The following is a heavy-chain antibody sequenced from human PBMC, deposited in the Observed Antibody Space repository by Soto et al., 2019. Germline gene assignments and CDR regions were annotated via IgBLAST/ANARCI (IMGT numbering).Heavy chain of an antibody. CDR1: GFTFSSYY. CDR2: INSDGSIA. V-gene: IGHV3-74*01. CDR3: AIDLIPKDYSNAYYMDG. D-gene: IGHD4-4*01. J-gene: IGHJ6*03. Sequence: EVQLVESGGGLVQPGGSLRLSCAASGFTFSSYYAHWVRQAPGKGLVWVSRINSDGSIADYADSVKGRFTISRDNAKNTLYLQMISLRSDDTAVYYCAIDLIPKDYSNAYYMDGWGKGTAVTVSS.